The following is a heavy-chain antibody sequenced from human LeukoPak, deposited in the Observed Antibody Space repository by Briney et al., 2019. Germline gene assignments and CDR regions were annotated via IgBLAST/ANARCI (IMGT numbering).Heavy chain of an antibody. CDR2: LSGSGGNT. Sequence: GGSLRLSCAASGFTFSSYAMSWVRQAPGKGLEWVSTLSGSGGNTYYAGSVKGRVTIFRDNSKNTLYLQMNSLRAEDTAVYHCAKGSYYYDSADYFDYWGQGTLVTVSS. D-gene: IGHD3-22*01. J-gene: IGHJ4*02. CDR3: AKGSYYYDSADYFDY. CDR1: GFTFSSYA. V-gene: IGHV3-23*01.